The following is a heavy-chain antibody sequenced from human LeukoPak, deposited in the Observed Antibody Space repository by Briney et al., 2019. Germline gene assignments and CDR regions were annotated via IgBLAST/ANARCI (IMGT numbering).Heavy chain of an antibody. Sequence: PGGSLRLSCAASGFTFSSYSMNWVRQAPGKGLEWVSSISSSSSYIYYADSVKGRFTISRDNAKNSLYLQMNSLRAEDTAVYYSARGDNSGWRNVYYFDYWGQGTLVTVSS. CDR3: ARGDNSGWRNVYYFDY. D-gene: IGHD6-19*01. V-gene: IGHV3-21*01. J-gene: IGHJ4*02. CDR1: GFTFSSYS. CDR2: ISSSSSYI.